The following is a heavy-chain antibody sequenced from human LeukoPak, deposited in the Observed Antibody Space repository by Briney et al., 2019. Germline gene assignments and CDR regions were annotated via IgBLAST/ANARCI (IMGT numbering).Heavy chain of an antibody. V-gene: IGHV3-66*01. CDR2: VYSGGST. Sequence: GGSLRLSCAASGFTVGSNYMNWVRQAPGKGLEWVSVVYSGGSTYYADSVKGRFTISRDYSKNTLYLQMNSLRAEDTAVYYCARAAVLGCSSTSCYSNYWGQGTLVTVSS. J-gene: IGHJ4*02. CDR1: GFTVGSNY. D-gene: IGHD2-2*01. CDR3: ARAAVLGCSSTSCYSNY.